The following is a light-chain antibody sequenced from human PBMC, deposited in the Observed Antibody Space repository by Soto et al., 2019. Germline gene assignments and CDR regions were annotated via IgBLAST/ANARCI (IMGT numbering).Light chain of an antibody. CDR1: SSDVGGYNY. CDR2: DVS. Sequence: ALTQPRSVSGSPGQSVTISCTGTSSDVGGYNYVSWYQQHPGKAPKLMIYDVSKRPSGVPDRFSGSKSGNTASLTISGLQAEDEADYYCCSYAGSYDYVFGTGTKVTVL. V-gene: IGLV2-11*01. J-gene: IGLJ1*01. CDR3: CSYAGSYDYV.